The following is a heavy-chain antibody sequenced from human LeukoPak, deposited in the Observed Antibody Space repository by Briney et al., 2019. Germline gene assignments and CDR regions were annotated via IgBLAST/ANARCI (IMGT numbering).Heavy chain of an antibody. CDR1: GGSISNNW. CDR3: ASSGSRWLIDKTYSPY. CDR2: ISQSART. D-gene: IGHD3-22*01. Sequence: SETLSLTCAVTGGSISNNWWTWVRQPPGKGLEWIGEISQSARTNYSPSLKSRLTISIDTSKNQFSLKLSSVTAADTAVYYCASSGSRWLIDKTYSPYWGQGTLVTVSS. V-gene: IGHV4-4*02. J-gene: IGHJ4*02.